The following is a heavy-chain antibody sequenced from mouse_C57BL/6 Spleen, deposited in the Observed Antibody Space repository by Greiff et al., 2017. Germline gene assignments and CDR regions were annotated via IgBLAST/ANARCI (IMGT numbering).Heavy chain of an antibody. V-gene: IGHV1-22*01. CDR2: INPNNGGT. D-gene: IGHD2-3*01. CDR1: GYTFTDYN. Sequence: VQLQQSGPELVKPGASVKMSCKASGYTFTDYNMHWVKQSHGKSLEWVGYINPNNGGTSSNQKFKGKATLTVNKSSSTAYMELRSLTSEDSAVYYCADDGYFDVWGTGTTVTVSS. J-gene: IGHJ1*03. CDR3: ADDGYFDV.